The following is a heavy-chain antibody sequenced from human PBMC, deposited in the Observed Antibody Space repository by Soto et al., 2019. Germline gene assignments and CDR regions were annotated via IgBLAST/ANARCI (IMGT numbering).Heavy chain of an antibody. V-gene: IGHV3-30*04. J-gene: IGHJ6*02. CDR3: ARQRQPQAGDYYYFGMDV. CDR2: ISFDGSNK. D-gene: IGHD6-25*01. CDR1: AFSFTNFA. Sequence: QVHLMESGGGVVRPGESLRLCCAASAFSFTNFALHWVRQAPGRGLEWVAVISFDGSNKFYVDSVKGRFTISMDNSKNTLYLQMSSLTPDDTGVYYCARQRQPQAGDYYYFGMDVWGQGTTVTVSS.